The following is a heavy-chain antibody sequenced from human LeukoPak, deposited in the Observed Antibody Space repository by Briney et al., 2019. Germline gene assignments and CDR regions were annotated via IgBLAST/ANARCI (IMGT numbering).Heavy chain of an antibody. CDR1: GFTFCRYS. CDR2: ISSDGYK. D-gene: IGHD6-19*01. CDR3: VNVSVDGTSVDD. V-gene: IGHV3-64D*06. Sequence: PGGSLRLSCSASGFTFCRYSMHLVRQAPGKGLEYVSAISSDGYKYYADSVKGRFTISRDNSKNTLYLQMSSLRPDDTAVYYCVNVSVDGTSVDDWGQGTLVTVSS. J-gene: IGHJ4*02.